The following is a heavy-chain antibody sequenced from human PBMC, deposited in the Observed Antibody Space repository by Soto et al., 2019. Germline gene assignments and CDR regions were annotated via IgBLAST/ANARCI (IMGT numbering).Heavy chain of an antibody. V-gene: IGHV4-4*02. D-gene: IGHD1-26*01. J-gene: IGHJ4*02. Sequence: QVQLQESGPGLVKPSGTLSLTCAVSGGSIGSSAWWSWVRQPPGKGLEWIGEIYLSGTTNYNSSLRGRVSISMNESKNQLSLILISVTAADTAVYYCARGPDKGWDGGQGTLVTVSS. CDR2: IYLSGTT. CDR1: GGSIGSSAW. CDR3: ARGPDKGWD.